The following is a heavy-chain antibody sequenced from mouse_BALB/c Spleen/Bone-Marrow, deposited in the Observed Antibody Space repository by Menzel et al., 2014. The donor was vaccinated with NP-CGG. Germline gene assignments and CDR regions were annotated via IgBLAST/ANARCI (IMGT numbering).Heavy chain of an antibody. Sequence: VHLVESGPDLVAPSRSLSITCTVSGFSLTSYGVHWVRQPPGKGLEWLVVIWSDGSTTYNSALKSRLSISKDNSKSQVFLKMNSLQTDDTAMYYCARHRYDVGAMDYWGQGTSVTVSS. CDR3: ARHRYDVGAMDY. V-gene: IGHV2-6-2*01. D-gene: IGHD2-12*01. CDR2: IWSDGST. CDR1: GFSLTSYG. J-gene: IGHJ4*01.